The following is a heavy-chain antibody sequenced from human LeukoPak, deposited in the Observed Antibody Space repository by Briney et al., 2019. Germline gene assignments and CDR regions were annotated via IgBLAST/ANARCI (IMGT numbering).Heavy chain of an antibody. V-gene: IGHV3-7*01. J-gene: IGHJ4*02. CDR1: GFTFSSYW. CDR3: ARIDFWSGYCVDY. D-gene: IGHD3-3*01. Sequence: GGSMRLACAASGFTFSSYWMTWVRQAPGKGLEWVANIKPDGSEKYYVDSVKGRFTISRDNAKNSLYLQMNSLRAEDTAVYYCARIDFWSGYCVDYWGQGTLVTVSS. CDR2: IKPDGSEK.